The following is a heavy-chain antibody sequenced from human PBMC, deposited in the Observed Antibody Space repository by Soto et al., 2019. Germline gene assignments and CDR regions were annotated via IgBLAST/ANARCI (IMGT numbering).Heavy chain of an antibody. CDR2: ITAGSDTV. D-gene: IGHD2-8*01. J-gene: IGHJ5*02. Sequence: GGSLILSCAASGFTFSAYSVNWARQAPGKGLEWVSYITAGSDTVFYADSVKGRFTISRDNAKNSLYLQMNSLRDEDTAVYYCARDNGMAGSFDPWGPGTLVTVSS. CDR3: ARDNGMAGSFDP. CDR1: GFTFSAYS. V-gene: IGHV3-48*02.